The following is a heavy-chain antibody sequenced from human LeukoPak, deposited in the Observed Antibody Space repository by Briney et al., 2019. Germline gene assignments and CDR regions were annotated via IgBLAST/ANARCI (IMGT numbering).Heavy chain of an antibody. D-gene: IGHD2-2*01. CDR3: AREDIYCSSTSCPGNWFDP. CDR2: SYYSGST. J-gene: IGHJ5*02. Sequence: SETLSLTCTVSGDSISSGDYYWSWIRQPPGKGLEWIGYSYYSGSTYYNPSLKSRVTISVDTSKNQFSLKLSSVTAADTAVYYCAREDIYCSSTSCPGNWFDPWGQGTLVTVSS. V-gene: IGHV4-30-4*08. CDR1: GDSISSGDYY.